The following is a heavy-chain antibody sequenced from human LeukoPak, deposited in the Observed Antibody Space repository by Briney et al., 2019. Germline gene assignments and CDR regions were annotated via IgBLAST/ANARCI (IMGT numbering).Heavy chain of an antibody. CDR1: GFTFSSYA. CDR2: ISYDGSNK. V-gene: IGHV3-30*07. J-gene: IGHJ4*02. D-gene: IGHD3-10*01. Sequence: GGSLRLSCAASGFTFSSYAMHWVRQAPGKGLEWVAVISYDGSNKYYADSVKGRFTISRDNAMNSLYLQMNSLRAEDTAVYYCARRSMVRGRLDYWGQGTLVTVSS. CDR3: ARRSMVRGRLDY.